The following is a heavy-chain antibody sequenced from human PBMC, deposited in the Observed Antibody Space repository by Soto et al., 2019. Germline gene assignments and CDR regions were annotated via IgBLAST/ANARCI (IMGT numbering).Heavy chain of an antibody. D-gene: IGHD2-2*01. Sequence: SETLSLTCDVSGASTSSSHWWCWLRQPPGKGLEWIGEVYHSGSANYNPSLESRVTMSVDKSKNQSSLRLSSVTAADTALYYGARNAVVSAALDPWGQGTLVTVSS. CDR2: VYHSGSA. CDR1: GASTSSSHW. V-gene: IGHV4-4*02. CDR3: ARNAVVSAALDP. J-gene: IGHJ5*02.